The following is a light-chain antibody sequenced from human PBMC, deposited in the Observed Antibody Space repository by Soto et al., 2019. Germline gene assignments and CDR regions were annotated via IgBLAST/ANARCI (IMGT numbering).Light chain of an antibody. CDR3: QQYGSSPGT. CDR2: GAS. Sequence: EILLTQFPATLSLSPGESDTLYCRSSQTVHSYLAWYQQKPGQAPRLLIFGASIRDTGLPDRFSGGGSGTDFTLTISRLEPEDSAVYYCQQYGSSPGTFGQGTKVDIK. CDR1: QTVHSY. V-gene: IGKV3-20*01. J-gene: IGKJ1*01.